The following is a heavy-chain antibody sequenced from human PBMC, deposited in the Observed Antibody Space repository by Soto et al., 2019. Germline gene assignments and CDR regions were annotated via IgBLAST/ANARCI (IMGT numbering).Heavy chain of an antibody. Sequence: GVPMRLSCAASGFTCGDYYMTWIRQAPGKGLEWVSYISSTGTYTNYADSVKGRFTISRDNAKNSLYLQMYSLRDEDTAVYYCVRDPSKRSPPDYWGQGTLVTVSS. J-gene: IGHJ4*02. CDR1: GFTCGDYY. V-gene: IGHV3-11*05. CDR2: ISSTGTYT. CDR3: VRDPSKRSPPDY.